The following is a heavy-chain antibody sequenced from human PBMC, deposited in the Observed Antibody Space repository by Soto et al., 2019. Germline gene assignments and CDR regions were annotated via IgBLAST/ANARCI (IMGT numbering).Heavy chain of an antibody. J-gene: IGHJ6*03. D-gene: IGHD1-20*01. CDR3: ARAVYTRYMDV. Sequence: GRSLRLSCAVAGGTVGDNYMSWVRQAPGKGLEWVSVIYSGGSTYYADSVKGRFTISRHNSKNTLYLQMNSLRAEDTAVYYCARAVYTRYMDVWGKGTTVTVSS. V-gene: IGHV3-53*04. CDR1: GGTVGDNY. CDR2: IYSGGST.